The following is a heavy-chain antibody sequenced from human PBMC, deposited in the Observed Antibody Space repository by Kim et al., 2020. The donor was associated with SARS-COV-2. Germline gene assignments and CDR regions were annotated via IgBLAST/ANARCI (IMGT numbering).Heavy chain of an antibody. CDR3: ARDRGAYDFWSGYFGVPYYYGMDV. Sequence: GGSLRLSCAASGFTVSSNYMSWVRQAPGNGLEWVSVIYSGGSTYYADSVKGRFTISRDNSKNTLYLQTNSLRAEDTAVYYCARDRGAYDFWSGYFGVPYYYGMDVWGQGTTVTVSS. D-gene: IGHD3-3*01. V-gene: IGHV3-53*01. CDR2: IYSGGST. J-gene: IGHJ6*02. CDR1: GFTVSSNY.